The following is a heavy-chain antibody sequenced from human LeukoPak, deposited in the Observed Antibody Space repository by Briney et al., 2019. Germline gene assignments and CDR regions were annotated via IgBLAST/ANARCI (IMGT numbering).Heavy chain of an antibody. CDR3: AKDLSRNGMSNSFDY. CDR2: LSWDGGTT. CDR1: GFTFSSYA. Sequence: GGSLRLSCAASGFTFSSYAMHWVRQFPGKGLEWVSLLSWDGGTTYYTDSVKGRFTISRDTSKNSLYLQMNSLRTEDTALYHCAKDLSRNGMSNSFDYWGQGTLVTVSS. J-gene: IGHJ4*02. D-gene: IGHD1-26*01. V-gene: IGHV3-43*01.